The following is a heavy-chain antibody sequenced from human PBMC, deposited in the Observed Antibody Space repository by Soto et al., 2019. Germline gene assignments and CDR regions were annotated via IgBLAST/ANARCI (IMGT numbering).Heavy chain of an antibody. J-gene: IGHJ4*02. D-gene: IGHD6-6*01. CDR3: ARARIAALKAYLDY. CDR2: ALSSRSYK. Sequence: GGSLRLSCAASGFTFSSYGMHWVRQAPGKGLEWVACALSSRSYKYYVDSVKGRFTISRDNSKNTLYLQMNSLRAEDTAVYYCARARIAALKAYLDYWGQGTLVTVSS. V-gene: IGHV3-33*01. CDR1: GFTFSSYG.